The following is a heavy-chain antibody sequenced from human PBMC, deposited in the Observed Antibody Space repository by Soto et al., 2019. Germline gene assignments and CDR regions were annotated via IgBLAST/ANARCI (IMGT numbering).Heavy chain of an antibody. CDR2: SRHQANGYST. CDR1: GFTLSDHY. Sequence: EVQLVESGGGLVQPGGPLRLSCSVSGFTLSDHYIDWVRQAPGKGLEWVGRSRHQANGYSTIYAASVKGRFTTSRDDSKNLVYLQMESLRTEDTAVYYCVRDTYFSDSSSYTRCFDFWGQGALVTVSS. CDR3: VRDTYFSDSSSYTRCFDF. J-gene: IGHJ4*02. V-gene: IGHV3-72*01. D-gene: IGHD3-22*01.